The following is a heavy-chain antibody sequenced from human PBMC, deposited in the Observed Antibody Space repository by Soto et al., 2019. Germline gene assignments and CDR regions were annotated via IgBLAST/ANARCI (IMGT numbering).Heavy chain of an antibody. CDR3: ARAGGSVVYSGGSCCFLLFRIVLNYSYYYYYMDV. J-gene: IGHJ6*03. Sequence: PSETLSLTCTVSGGSISSYYWSWIRQPPGKGLEWIGYIYYSGSTNYNPSLKSRVTISVDTSKNQFSLKLSSVTAAVSAVFYCARAGGSVVYSGGSCCFLLFRIVLNYSYYYYYMDVWGKGTTVTVSS. D-gene: IGHD2-15*01. CDR1: GGSISSYY. V-gene: IGHV4-59*01. CDR2: IYYSGST.